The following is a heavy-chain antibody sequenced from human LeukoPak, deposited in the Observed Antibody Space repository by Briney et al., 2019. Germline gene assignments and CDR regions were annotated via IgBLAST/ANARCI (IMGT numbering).Heavy chain of an antibody. V-gene: IGHV1-18*01. J-gene: IGHJ4*02. CDR1: GYTFTSYG. Sequence: ASVKVSCKAAGYTFTSYGISWVRQAPGQGLEWRGWIGAYNGNTNYAQKLQGRVTMTTDTPTSTAYMELRSLRSDDTAVYYCARAPLRPGTTVAFDYWGQGPLVPVSS. D-gene: IGHD1-1*01. CDR3: ARAPLRPGTTVAFDY. CDR2: IGAYNGNT.